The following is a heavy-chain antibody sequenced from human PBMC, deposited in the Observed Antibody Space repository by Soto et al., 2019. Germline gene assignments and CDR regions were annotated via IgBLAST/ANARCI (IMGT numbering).Heavy chain of an antibody. D-gene: IGHD6-13*01. CDR1: GFTFDDYA. Sequence: GGSLRLSCAASGFTFDDYAMHWVRQAPGKGLEWVSGISWNSGSIGYADSVKGRFTISRDNAKNSLYLQMNSLRAEDTALYYCAKAPGIAAARYFDLWGRGTLVTVSS. CDR2: ISWNSGSI. CDR3: AKAPGIAAARYFDL. V-gene: IGHV3-9*01. J-gene: IGHJ2*01.